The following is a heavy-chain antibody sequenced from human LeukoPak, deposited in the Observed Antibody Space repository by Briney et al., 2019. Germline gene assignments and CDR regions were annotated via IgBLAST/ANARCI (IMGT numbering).Heavy chain of an antibody. Sequence: PGGSLRLSCAASGFTFSTFAMHWVRQAPGKGLEWVAVISFDGTNKYYADSVKGRFTISRDNSKSTLYLQMNSLRAEDTAVYYCARARHYGDSINWFDPWGQGTLVTVSS. CDR2: ISFDGTNK. V-gene: IGHV3-30-3*01. CDR1: GFTFSTFA. J-gene: IGHJ5*02. D-gene: IGHD4-17*01. CDR3: ARARHYGDSINWFDP.